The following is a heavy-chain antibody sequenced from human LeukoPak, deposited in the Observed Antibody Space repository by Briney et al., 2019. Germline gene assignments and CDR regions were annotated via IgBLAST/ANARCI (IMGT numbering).Heavy chain of an antibody. CDR3: AKEEDYGDYVDWFDP. J-gene: IGHJ5*02. CDR2: ISSSGSTI. V-gene: IGHV3-11*01. CDR1: GFTFSDYY. D-gene: IGHD4-17*01. Sequence: PGGSLRLSCAASGFTFSDYYMSWIRQAPGKGLEWVSYISSSGSTIYYADSVKGRFTISRDNSKNTLYLQMNSLRAEDTAVYYCAKEEDYGDYVDWFDPWGQGTLVTVSS.